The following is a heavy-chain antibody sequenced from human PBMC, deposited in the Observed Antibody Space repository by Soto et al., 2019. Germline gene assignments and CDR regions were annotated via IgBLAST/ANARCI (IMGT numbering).Heavy chain of an antibody. Sequence: EVQLLESGGGLVQPGGSLRLSCAASLFTFSSYAMSWFRQAPGKGLEWGSAISGSGGSTYYADSVKGRLTISRDNSKNTLYMQMNSMRAEDTAVYYCAKRFACGGGSCPFDYWGQGTLVTVSS. CDR1: LFTFSSYA. J-gene: IGHJ4*02. V-gene: IGHV3-23*01. D-gene: IGHD2-15*01. CDR2: ISGSGGST. CDR3: AKRFACGGGSCPFDY.